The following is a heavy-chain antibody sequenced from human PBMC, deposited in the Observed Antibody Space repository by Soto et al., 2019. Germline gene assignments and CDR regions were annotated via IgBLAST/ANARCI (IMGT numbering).Heavy chain of an antibody. J-gene: IGHJ2*01. Sequence: QVQLQQWGAGLLKPSETLSLTCAVYGGSFSPYFWSWIRQPPGKGLEWIGEINHSGSTNYNPSLTRRAXXXXXXXXXXXXXXXXXXXXXXXXXXXXXXXXXXXXXYYFDFWGRGTPVTVSS. V-gene: IGHV4-34*01. CDR2: INHSGST. CDR1: GGSFSPYF. CDR3: XXXXXXXXXYYFDF.